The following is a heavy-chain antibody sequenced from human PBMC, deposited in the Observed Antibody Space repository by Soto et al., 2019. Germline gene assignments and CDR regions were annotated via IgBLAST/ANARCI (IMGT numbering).Heavy chain of an antibody. CDR3: ARVPPYCSGGSCYKTYFDY. CDR1: GGSISSYY. Sequence: SETLSLTCTVSGGSISSYYWSWIRQPPGKGLEWLGYSYSSGSTNYNPSLKSRVTISVDTSKNQFSLKLSSVTAADTAVYYCARVPPYCSGGSCYKTYFDYWGQGTLVTVSS. J-gene: IGHJ4*02. D-gene: IGHD2-15*01. V-gene: IGHV4-59*12. CDR2: SYSSGST.